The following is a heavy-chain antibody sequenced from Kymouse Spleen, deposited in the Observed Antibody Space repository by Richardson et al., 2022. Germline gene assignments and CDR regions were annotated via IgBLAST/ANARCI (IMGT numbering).Heavy chain of an antibody. Sequence: QVQLQQWGAGLLKPSETLSLTCAVYGGSFSGYYWSWIRQPPGKGLEWIGEINHSGSTNYNPSLKSRVTISVDTSKNQFSLKLSSVTAADTAVYYCAGIAAPQDFQHWGQGTLVTVSS. CDR3: AGIAAPQDFQH. CDR1: GGSFSGYY. D-gene: IGHD6-6*01. CDR2: INHSGST. J-gene: IGHJ1*01. V-gene: IGHV4-34*01.